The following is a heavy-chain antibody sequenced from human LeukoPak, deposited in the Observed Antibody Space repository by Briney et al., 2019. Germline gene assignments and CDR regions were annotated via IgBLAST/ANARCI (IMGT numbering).Heavy chain of an antibody. CDR3: ARGPRGYSSGQRDYYYGMDV. V-gene: IGHV3-30*03. CDR1: GFTFSSYG. Sequence: PGRSLRLSCAASGFTFSSYGMHWVRQAPGKGLEWVAVISYDGSNKYYADSVKGRFTISKDNSKNTLYLQRNSLRAEDTAVYYCARGPRGYSSGQRDYYYGMDVWGQGTTVTVSS. CDR2: ISYDGSNK. J-gene: IGHJ6*02. D-gene: IGHD6-19*01.